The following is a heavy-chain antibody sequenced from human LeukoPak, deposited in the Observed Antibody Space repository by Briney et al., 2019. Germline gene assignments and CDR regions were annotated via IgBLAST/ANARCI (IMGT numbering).Heavy chain of an antibody. CDR2: INPNSGGT. CDR1: GYTFTGDF. V-gene: IGHV1-2*02. Sequence: ASVKVSCKTSGYTFTGDFMHWVRQAPGQGLEWMGWINPNSGGTNYAQKFQGRVTMTRDTSISTAYMELTRLRSDDTAMYYCSREGDYGDYGRLWYFDLWGRGTLVTVSS. CDR3: SREGDYGDYGRLWYFDL. J-gene: IGHJ2*01. D-gene: IGHD4-17*01.